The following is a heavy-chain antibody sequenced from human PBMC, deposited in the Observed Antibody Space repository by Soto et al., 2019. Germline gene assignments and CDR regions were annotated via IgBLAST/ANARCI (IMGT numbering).Heavy chain of an antibody. J-gene: IGHJ4*02. Sequence: ESGGGVVQPGRSLRLSCAASGFTFSSYAMHWVRQAPGKGLEWVAVISYDGSNKYYADSVKGRFTISRDNSKNTLYLQMNSLRAEDTAVYYCARDVADYYDSSGYYCWGQGTLVTVSS. CDR2: ISYDGSNK. CDR3: ARDVADYYDSSGYYC. CDR1: GFTFSSYA. V-gene: IGHV3-30-3*01. D-gene: IGHD3-22*01.